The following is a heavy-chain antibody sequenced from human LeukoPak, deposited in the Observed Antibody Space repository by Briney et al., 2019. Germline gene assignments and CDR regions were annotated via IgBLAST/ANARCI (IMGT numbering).Heavy chain of an antibody. V-gene: IGHV4-39*07. Sequence: PSETLSLTCTVSGGSISSSNYYWGWIRQPPGKGLEWIGSIYYSGSTYYNPSLKSRVTISVDTSKNQFSLKLSSVTAADTAVYYCAGPLMIAGVIDIWGQGTMVTVSS. CDR2: IYYSGST. J-gene: IGHJ3*02. D-gene: IGHD3-22*01. CDR3: AGPLMIAGVIDI. CDR1: GGSISSSNYY.